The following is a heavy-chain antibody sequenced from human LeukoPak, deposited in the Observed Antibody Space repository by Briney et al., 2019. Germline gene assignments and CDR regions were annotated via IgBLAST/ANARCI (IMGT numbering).Heavy chain of an antibody. CDR3: ARLEYYYVSGNYYKLFDY. CDR2: ISSSGSTI. J-gene: IGHJ4*02. V-gene: IGHV3-48*02. Sequence: GRSLRLSCAASGFTFSSYNMNWVRQAPGKGLEWVSDISSSGSTIYFADSVKGRFTISRDNAKNSLYLQMNSLRDEDTAVYYCARLEYYYVSGNYYKLFDYWGQGTLVTVCS. D-gene: IGHD3-10*01. CDR1: GFTFSSYN.